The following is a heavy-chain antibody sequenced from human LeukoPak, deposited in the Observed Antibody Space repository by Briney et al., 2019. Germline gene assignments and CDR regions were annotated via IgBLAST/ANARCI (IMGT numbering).Heavy chain of an antibody. V-gene: IGHV3-23*01. CDR3: AKEDPGDYVLDY. CDR2: MSGSGDTI. Sequence: PGGSLRLSCAASGFTSSSYAMSWVRQAPGKGLEWVSAMSGSGDTIHYADSVKGRFTMSRDNSKNTLYLQMNSLRAEDTAVYYCAKEDPGDYVLDYWGQGTLVTVSS. J-gene: IGHJ4*02. CDR1: GFTSSSYA. D-gene: IGHD4-17*01.